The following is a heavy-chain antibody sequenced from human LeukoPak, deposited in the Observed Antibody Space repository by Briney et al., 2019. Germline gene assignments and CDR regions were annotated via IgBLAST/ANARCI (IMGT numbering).Heavy chain of an antibody. CDR3: ARDYGLDSSSYGY. V-gene: IGHV4-4*02. D-gene: IGHD6-6*01. CDR1: GGSISSSNW. Sequence: PSETLSLTCAVSGGSISSSNWWSWVRQPPGKGLEWIGEIYHSGSTNYNPSLKSRVTISVDKSKNQFSLKLSSVTAADTAVYYCARDYGLDSSSYGYWGQGTLVTVSS. CDR2: IYHSGST. J-gene: IGHJ4*02.